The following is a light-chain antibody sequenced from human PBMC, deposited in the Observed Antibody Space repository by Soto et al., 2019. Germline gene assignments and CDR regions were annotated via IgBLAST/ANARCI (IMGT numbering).Light chain of an antibody. CDR1: QSISNY. Sequence: DIQMTQSPSSLSASVGDRVTSTCRASQSISNYLNWYQQKPGKAPKLLIYAASSLKSGVTSRLSGSGSGTDFTLTISSLQHEDFATYYCQQRYSTPPITFGQGTRLEI. J-gene: IGKJ5*01. V-gene: IGKV1-39*01. CDR2: AAS. CDR3: QQRYSTPPIT.